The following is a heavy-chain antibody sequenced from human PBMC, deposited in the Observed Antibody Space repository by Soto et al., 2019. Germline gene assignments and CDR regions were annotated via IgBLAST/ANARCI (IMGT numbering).Heavy chain of an antibody. CDR1: GFTFSSYA. CDR2: ISYDGSNK. V-gene: IGHV3-30-3*01. J-gene: IGHJ6*02. D-gene: IGHD6-19*01. CDR3: ARDNYSSGWYGAVINYYYYYGMDV. Sequence: GGSLRLSCAASGFTFSSYAMHWVRQAPGKGLEWVAVISYDGSNKYYADSVKGRFTISRDNSKNTLYLQMNSLRAEDTAVYYCARDNYSSGWYGAVINYYYYYGMDVWGQGTTVTVSS.